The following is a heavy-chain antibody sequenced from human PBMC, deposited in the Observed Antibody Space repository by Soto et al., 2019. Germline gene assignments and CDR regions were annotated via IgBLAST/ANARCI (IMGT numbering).Heavy chain of an antibody. CDR2: IHYTGST. Sequence: SETLSLTCTVSGDSISGFYWNWIRQPPGKGLEWIGYIHYTGSTGQNPSLKSRATISVDTSKKQFSLKLTSVNAADTAVYYCARGRPVTGSFFFDYWGQGTLVTVSS. J-gene: IGHJ4*02. V-gene: IGHV4-59*01. CDR3: ARGRPVTGSFFFDY. CDR1: GDSISGFY. D-gene: IGHD6-19*01.